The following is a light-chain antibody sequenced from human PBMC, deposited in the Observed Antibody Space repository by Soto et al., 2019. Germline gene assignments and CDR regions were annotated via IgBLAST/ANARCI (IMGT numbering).Light chain of an antibody. Sequence: IQMTQSPSTLSASVGDRVTITCRASQSISSWLAWYQQKPGKAPNLLIYDASSLESGVPSRFSGSGSGTEFTLTISSLQPDDFATYYCQQYYKFSRTFGQGTKVDIK. J-gene: IGKJ1*01. CDR2: DAS. V-gene: IGKV1-5*01. CDR3: QQYYKFSRT. CDR1: QSISSW.